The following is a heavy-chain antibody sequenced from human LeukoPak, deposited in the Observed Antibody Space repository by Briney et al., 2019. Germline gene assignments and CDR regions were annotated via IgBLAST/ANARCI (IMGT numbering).Heavy chain of an antibody. CDR1: GGSFSGYY. Sequence: SETLSLTCAVYGGSFSGYYWSWIRQPPGKGLEWIGEINHSGSTNYNPSLKSRVTISVDTSKNQFSLKLSSVTAADTAVSYCARGFRGVLRFLEWLIYFDYWGQGTLVTVSS. V-gene: IGHV4-34*01. D-gene: IGHD3-3*01. CDR3: ARGFRGVLRFLEWLIYFDY. J-gene: IGHJ4*02. CDR2: INHSGST.